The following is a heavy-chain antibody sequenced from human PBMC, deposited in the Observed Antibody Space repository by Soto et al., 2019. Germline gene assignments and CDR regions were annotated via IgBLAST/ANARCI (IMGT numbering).Heavy chain of an antibody. D-gene: IGHD3-22*01. V-gene: IGHV1-69*13. CDR1: GGTFSSYA. CDR3: AVHNYYDSSGFDY. Sequence: ASVKVSCKASGGTFSSYAISWVRQAPGQGLEWMGGIIPIFGTANYAQKFQGRVTITADESTSAAYMELSSLRSEDTAAYYCAVHNYYDSSGFDYWGQGTLVTVSS. CDR2: IIPIFGTA. J-gene: IGHJ4*02.